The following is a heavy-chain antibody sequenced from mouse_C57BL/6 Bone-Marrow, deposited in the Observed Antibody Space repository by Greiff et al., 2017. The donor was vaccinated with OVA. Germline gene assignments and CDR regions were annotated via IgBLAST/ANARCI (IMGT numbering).Heavy chain of an antibody. CDR3: ARKGDYSPYFDY. CDR1: GYTFTSYW. Sequence: QVQLQQPGAELVRPGSSVKLSCKASGYTFTSYWMHWVKQRPIQGLEWIGNIDPSDSETHYNQKFKDKATLTVDKSSSTAYMQLSSLTSEDSAVYYCARKGDYSPYFDYWGQGTTLTVSS. D-gene: IGHD2-12*01. CDR2: IDPSDSET. V-gene: IGHV1-52*01. J-gene: IGHJ2*01.